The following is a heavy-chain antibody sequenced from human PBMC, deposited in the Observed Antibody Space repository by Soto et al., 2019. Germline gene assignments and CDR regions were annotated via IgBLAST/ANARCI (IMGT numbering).Heavy chain of an antibody. Sequence: SVKVSCKASGYTFTDYYIHWVRQAPGQGLEWMGWTNPNSDGAHYAQKFQGRVTMTRDKSTRTLYMEVNRLRSDDTAVYFCARGGGSGWHGDWFDPWGQGTLVTVSS. J-gene: IGHJ5*02. D-gene: IGHD6-19*01. CDR2: TNPNSDGA. V-gene: IGHV1-2*02. CDR1: GYTFTDYY. CDR3: ARGGGSGWHGDWFDP.